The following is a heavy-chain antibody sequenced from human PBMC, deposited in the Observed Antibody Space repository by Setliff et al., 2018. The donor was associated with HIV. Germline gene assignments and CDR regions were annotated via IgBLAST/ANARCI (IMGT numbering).Heavy chain of an antibody. J-gene: IGHJ4*02. CDR3: ASRGYNSAYYFGF. D-gene: IGHD5-18*01. CDR1: DVSISSNNW. Sequence: SETLSLTCAVSDVSISSNNWWNWVRQSPGKGLEWIGEIYHSGNTNYNPSLKSRVTILLDKSKKQFSLELTSVTAADTAVYYCASRGYNSAYYFGFWGQGILVTVSS. CDR2: IYHSGNT. V-gene: IGHV4-4*02.